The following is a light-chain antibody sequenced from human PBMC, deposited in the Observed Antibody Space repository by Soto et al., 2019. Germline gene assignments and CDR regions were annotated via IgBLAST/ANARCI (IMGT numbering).Light chain of an antibody. CDR2: EVN. CDR1: SSDVGGYNY. V-gene: IGLV2-8*01. Sequence: QSALTQPPSASGSPGQSVTISCIGTSSDVGGYNYVSWFQQHPGKAPKLIIYEVNKRPSGVPDRFSGSKSGNTASLTVSGLQAEDEADYYCNSYGGINNLGLFGGGTKLTVL. CDR3: NSYGGINNLGL. J-gene: IGLJ3*02.